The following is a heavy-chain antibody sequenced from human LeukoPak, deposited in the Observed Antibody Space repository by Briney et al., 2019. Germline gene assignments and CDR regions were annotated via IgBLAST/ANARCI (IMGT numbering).Heavy chain of an antibody. CDR1: EFSVGSNY. Sequence: PGGSLRLSCAASEFSVGSNYMTWVRQAPGKGLEWVGFIRSNVYGGTTEYAESVQGRFTISRDDANNLAFLQMDLLNTDDTAVYYCARTPRVEVFIRFLDSWGQGTLVTVSS. J-gene: IGHJ4*02. D-gene: IGHD2-15*01. V-gene: IGHV3-49*04. CDR2: IRSNVYGGTT. CDR3: ARTPRVEVFIRFLDS.